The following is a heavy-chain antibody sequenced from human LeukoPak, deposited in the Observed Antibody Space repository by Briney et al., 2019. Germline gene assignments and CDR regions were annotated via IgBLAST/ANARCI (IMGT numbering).Heavy chain of an antibody. J-gene: IGHJ4*02. V-gene: IGHV3-74*01. CDR1: GFTFSDYW. Sequence: PGGSLRLSCAASGFTFSDYWMHRVRQVPGKGPLWVSHVTGDATSTSYVESVKGRFTISRDNAKNTLYLQMNGLRAEDTAVYYCARGAGGFDYWGQGILVTVSS. CDR2: VTGDATST. CDR3: ARGAGGFDY. D-gene: IGHD6-13*01.